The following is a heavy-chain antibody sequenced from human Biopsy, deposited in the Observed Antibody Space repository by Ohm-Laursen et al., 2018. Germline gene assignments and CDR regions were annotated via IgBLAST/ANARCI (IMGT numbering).Heavy chain of an antibody. D-gene: IGHD5-12*01. CDR3: ARLGSGDYFPTFFDF. V-gene: IGHV4-31*03. Sequence: TLSLTCTVSGVIINDGRYYRNSIRHHPGKGLEWVGNIFYSANTYYNPSLKSRVTISVDTSKNQFSLKLSSVTAADTAVYYCARLGSGDYFPTFFDFWGQGALVTVSS. J-gene: IGHJ4*02. CDR2: IFYSANT. CDR1: GVIINDGRYY.